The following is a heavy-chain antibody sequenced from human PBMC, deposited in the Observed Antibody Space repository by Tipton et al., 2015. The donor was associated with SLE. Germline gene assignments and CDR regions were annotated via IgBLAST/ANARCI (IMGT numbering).Heavy chain of an antibody. CDR1: GFTFSDHY. D-gene: IGHD2-8*01. CDR3: TTHFDCANGVCYYSDH. V-gene: IGHV3-15*01. CDR2: IKSEADGGTT. Sequence: SGFTFSDHYMDWVRQTPGKGLEWVGRIKSEADGGTTDYAAPVKGRFIISRDDSKNTMYLQMNSLRAEDTAVYYCTTHFDCANGVCYYSDHWGQGTLVTVSS. J-gene: IGHJ4*02.